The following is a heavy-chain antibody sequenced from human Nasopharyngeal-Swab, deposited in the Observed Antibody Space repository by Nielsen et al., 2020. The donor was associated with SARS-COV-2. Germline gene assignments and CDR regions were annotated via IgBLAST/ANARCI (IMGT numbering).Heavy chain of an antibody. Sequence: GESLKISCAASGFTFSNAWMSWVRQAPGKGLEWVGRIKSKTDGGTTDYAAPVKGRFTISRDDSKNTLYLQMNSLKTEDTAVYYCTTDIVGATCYGMDVWGQGTTVTVSS. D-gene: IGHD1-26*01. CDR2: IKSKTDGGTT. J-gene: IGHJ6*02. CDR3: TTDIVGATCYGMDV. V-gene: IGHV3-15*01. CDR1: GFTFSNAW.